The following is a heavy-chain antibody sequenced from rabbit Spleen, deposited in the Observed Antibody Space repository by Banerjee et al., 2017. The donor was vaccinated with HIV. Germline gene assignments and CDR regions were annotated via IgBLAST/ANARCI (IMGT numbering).Heavy chain of an antibody. CDR1: GVSFSISSY. CDR3: ARDLVAVIGWNFNL. J-gene: IGHJ4*01. V-gene: IGHV1S45*01. CDR2: IDIVTGKS. Sequence: QEQLEESGGGLVKPEGSLTLTCTASGVSFSISSYMCWVRQAPGKGLEWIACIDIVTGKSVYASWAKGRFMMSRTSSTTVTLQMTSLTAADTATYFCARDLVAVIGWNFNLWGPGTLVTVS. D-gene: IGHD1-1*01.